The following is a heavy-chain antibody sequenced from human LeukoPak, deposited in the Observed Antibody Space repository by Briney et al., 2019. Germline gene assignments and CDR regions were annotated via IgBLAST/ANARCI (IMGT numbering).Heavy chain of an antibody. D-gene: IGHD3-16*01. CDR3: ARGHTTFQEMATIWGIGY. V-gene: IGHV3-30-3*01. CDR1: GFTFTSYA. J-gene: IGHJ4*02. CDR2: ISYDVSNK. Sequence: PGGSLRLSCAASGFTFTSYAMHWVRQAPGKGLEWVAVISYDVSNKYYADSVKGQFTISRDNSKNTLYLQMNSLGAEDTAVYYCARGHTTFQEMATIWGIGYWGQGTLVTVSS.